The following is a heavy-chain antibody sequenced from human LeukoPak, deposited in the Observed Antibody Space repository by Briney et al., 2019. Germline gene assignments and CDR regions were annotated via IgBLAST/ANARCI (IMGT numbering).Heavy chain of an antibody. CDR2: ISSSSSYI. J-gene: IGHJ4*02. CDR1: GFTFSSYS. D-gene: IGHD2-2*01. CDR3: ARMRGRYCSSNGCYVEY. V-gene: IGHV3-21*01. Sequence: GGSLRLSCAASGFTFSSYSMNWFRQAPGKGLEWVSSISSSSSYIYYADSVKGRFTISRDNSKNTLYLQMNSLRAEDTAVYYCARMRGRYCSSNGCYVEYWGQGALVTVSS.